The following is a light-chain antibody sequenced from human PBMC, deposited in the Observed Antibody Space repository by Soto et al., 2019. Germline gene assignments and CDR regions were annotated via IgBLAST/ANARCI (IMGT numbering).Light chain of an antibody. CDR1: SSDVGGYNY. CDR3: SSYTSSSTHVV. J-gene: IGLJ2*01. CDR2: EVS. Sequence: QSVLTQPASVSGSPGQSITISCTGTSSDVGGYNYVSWYQQHPGKAPKLMNYEVSNRPSGVSNRFSGSKSGNTASLTISGLQAEDEADYYCSSYTSSSTHVVFGGGTKVTVL. V-gene: IGLV2-14*01.